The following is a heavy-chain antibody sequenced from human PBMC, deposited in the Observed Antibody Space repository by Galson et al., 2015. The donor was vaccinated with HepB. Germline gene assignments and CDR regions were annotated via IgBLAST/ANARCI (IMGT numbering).Heavy chain of an antibody. D-gene: IGHD6-19*01. CDR3: AKDPGYSSGWYDY. V-gene: IGHV3-23*01. Sequence: SLRLSCAASGFTLSSYAMSWVRQAPGKGLEWVSAISGSGGSTYNADSVKGRFTISRDNSKNTLYLQMNSLRAEDTAVYYCAKDPGYSSGWYDYWGQGTLVTVSS. CDR1: GFTLSSYA. CDR2: ISGSGGST. J-gene: IGHJ4*02.